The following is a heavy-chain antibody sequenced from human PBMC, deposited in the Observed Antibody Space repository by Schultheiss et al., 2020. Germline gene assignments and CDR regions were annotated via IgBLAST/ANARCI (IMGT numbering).Heavy chain of an antibody. J-gene: IGHJ6*02. Sequence: GGSLRLSCAASGFTFDDYAMHWVRQAPGKGLEWVSGISWNSGSIGYADSVKGRFTISRDNAKNSLYLQMNSLRAEDAALYYCAKDSSTCRSYYYGMDVWGQGTTVTVSS. CDR1: GFTFDDYA. D-gene: IGHD2-2*01. CDR3: AKDSSTCRSYYYGMDV. CDR2: ISWNSGSI. V-gene: IGHV3-9*01.